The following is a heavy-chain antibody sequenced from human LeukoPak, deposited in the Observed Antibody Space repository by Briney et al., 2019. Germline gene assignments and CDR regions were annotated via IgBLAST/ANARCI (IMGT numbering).Heavy chain of an antibody. CDR1: GFTFSSYS. J-gene: IGHJ4*02. CDR2: ISSSSSYI. V-gene: IGHV3-21*01. CDR3: ARDPPPVTAGYYFDY. D-gene: IGHD2-21*02. Sequence: GRSLRLSCAASGFTFSSYSMNWVRPAPGKGLEWVSSISSSSSYIYYADSVKGRFTISRDNAKHSLYLQMNSLIDEDTGVYYCARDPPPVTAGYYFDYWGQGTLVTVSS.